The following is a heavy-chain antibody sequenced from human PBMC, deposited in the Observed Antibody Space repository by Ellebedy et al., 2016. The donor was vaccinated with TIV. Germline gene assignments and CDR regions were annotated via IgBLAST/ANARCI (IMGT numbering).Heavy chain of an antibody. CDR3: ARREYYYDSSGYYNWFDP. CDR1: GGSISSSSYY. D-gene: IGHD3-22*01. J-gene: IGHJ5*02. V-gene: IGHV4-39*01. Sequence: SETLSLXCTVSGGSISSSSYYWGWIRQPPGKGLEWIGSIYYSGSTYYNPSLKSRVTISVDTSKNQFSLKLSSVTAADTAVYYCARREYYYDSSGYYNWFDPWGQGTLVTVSS. CDR2: IYYSGST.